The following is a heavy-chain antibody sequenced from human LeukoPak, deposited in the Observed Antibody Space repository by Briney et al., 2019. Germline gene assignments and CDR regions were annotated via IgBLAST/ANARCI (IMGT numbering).Heavy chain of an antibody. J-gene: IGHJ4*02. V-gene: IGHV3-30*03. D-gene: IGHD2-15*01. CDR3: AGGLLGCGGGSCYPTDY. CDR1: GFTISNYG. Sequence: GRSLRLSCAASGFTISNYGMHWVRQAPGKGLEWVAILADDGNNNVDSVKGRFTISRDNSKNTLYLQMDSLRAEDTAVYYCAGGLLGCGGGSCYPTDYWGQGTLVIVSS. CDR2: LADDGNNN.